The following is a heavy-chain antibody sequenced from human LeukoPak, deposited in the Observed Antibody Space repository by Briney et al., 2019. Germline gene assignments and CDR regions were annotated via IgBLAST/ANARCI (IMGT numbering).Heavy chain of an antibody. CDR3: AKEGQWLAHYFDY. V-gene: IGHV3-23*01. CDR1: GFTFSGYA. CDR2: ISGSGGST. Sequence: GGSLRLSCAASGFTFSGYAMSWVRHAPGKGLEWVSAISGSGGSTYYADSVKGRFTISRDSSKNTLYLQMNSLRAEDTAVYYCAKEGQWLAHYFDYWGQGTLVTVSS. J-gene: IGHJ4*02. D-gene: IGHD6-19*01.